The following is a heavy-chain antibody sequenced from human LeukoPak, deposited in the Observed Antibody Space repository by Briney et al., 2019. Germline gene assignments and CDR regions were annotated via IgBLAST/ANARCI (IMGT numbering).Heavy chain of an antibody. CDR2: IKGDGSKK. CDR3: ESTTGP. CDR1: GFTFEHYW. V-gene: IGHV3-7*03. Sequence: GGSLRLSCAASGFTFEHYWMRWVRQAPGKGLEWVATIKGDGSKKDYVDSVRGRFTVSIDNAKNSLYLQMSSLRVGDTAIYYCESTTGPWGQGTLVTVSS. D-gene: IGHD1-7*01. J-gene: IGHJ5*02.